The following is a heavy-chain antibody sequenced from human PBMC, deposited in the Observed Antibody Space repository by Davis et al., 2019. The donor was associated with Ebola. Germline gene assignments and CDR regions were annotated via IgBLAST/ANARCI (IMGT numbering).Heavy chain of an antibody. D-gene: IGHD2-21*01. V-gene: IGHV1-46*01. CDR3: ARGGVAYSDLDY. CDR2: INPSGGST. CDR1: GYTFTSYA. J-gene: IGHJ4*02. Sequence: ASVKVSCKASGYTFTSYAMHWVRQAPGQGLEWMGIINPSGGSTNYAQKFQGRVTMTRNTSMSTAYMELSSLRSEDTAVYFCARGGVAYSDLDYWGQGTLVTVSS.